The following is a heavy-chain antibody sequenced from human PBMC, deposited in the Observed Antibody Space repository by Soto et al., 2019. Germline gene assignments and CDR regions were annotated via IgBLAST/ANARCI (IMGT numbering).Heavy chain of an antibody. CDR2: ISSSSSTI. CDR1: GFTFSSYS. Sequence: GGSLRLSCAASGFTFSSYSMNWVRQAPGKGLEWVSYISSSSSTIYYEDSVKGRFTISRDNAKNSLYLEMNSLKDEDTAVYYCARETEGTYDFWSGPQSWFDPWGQGTLVTVSS. CDR3: ARETEGTYDFWSGPQSWFDP. J-gene: IGHJ5*02. D-gene: IGHD3-3*01. V-gene: IGHV3-48*02.